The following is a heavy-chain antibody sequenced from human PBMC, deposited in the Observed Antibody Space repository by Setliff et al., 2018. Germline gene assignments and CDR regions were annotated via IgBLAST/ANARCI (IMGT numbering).Heavy chain of an antibody. CDR3: SRLVRYCTTTSCQRLSGGEY. V-gene: IGHV1-18*01. CDR2: ISIYTGNA. D-gene: IGHD2-2*01. CDR1: GYTFSDYG. Sequence: ASVKVSCKASGYTFSDYGITWARQAPGQGLEWMGWISIYTGNAYYAHKLQGRVTMTTDTSTDTAYLELRSLRSDDTAVYYCSRLVRYCTTTSCQRLSGGEYWGQGTLVTVSS. J-gene: IGHJ4*02.